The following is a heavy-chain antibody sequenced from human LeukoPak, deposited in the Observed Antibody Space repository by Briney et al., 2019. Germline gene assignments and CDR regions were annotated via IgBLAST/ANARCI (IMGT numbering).Heavy chain of an antibody. CDR3: ARDYTGGWNDY. V-gene: IGHV3-11*04. D-gene: IGHD7-27*01. J-gene: IGHJ4*02. CDR2: ISSSGSAI. Sequence: GGSLRLSCAASGFTFSDYYMSWIRQAPGKGLEWVSYISSSGSAIYYADSVKGRFTISRDNVKNSLYLQMNSLRAEDTAVYYCARDYTGGWNDYWGQGTLVTVSS. CDR1: GFTFSDYY.